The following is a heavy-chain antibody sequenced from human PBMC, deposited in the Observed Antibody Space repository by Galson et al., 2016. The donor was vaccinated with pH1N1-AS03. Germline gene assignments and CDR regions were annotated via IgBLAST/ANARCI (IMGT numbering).Heavy chain of an antibody. V-gene: IGHV4-59*01. J-gene: IGHJ4*02. CDR2: IYYTGNT. D-gene: IGHD3-22*01. CDR3: ARAGPSGYADFDY. Sequence: ETLSLTCTISGDSFSNYYWSWLRETPGRGLEWIGYIYYTGNTKNNPSLESRVIISLDTSKNQFSLTLKSVTAADTAVYYCARAGPSGYADFDYWSQGVLVTVSS. CDR1: GDSFSNYY.